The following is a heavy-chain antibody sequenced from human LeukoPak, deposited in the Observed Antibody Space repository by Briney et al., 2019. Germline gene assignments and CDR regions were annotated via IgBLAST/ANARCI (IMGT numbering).Heavy chain of an antibody. V-gene: IGHV1-2*02. D-gene: IGHD3-16*01. CDR2: INPNSGDT. J-gene: IGHJ6*02. CDR1: GYSFTGYF. Sequence: VASVKVSCKASGYSFTGYFMQWVRQAPGQGLEWMGWINPNSGDTSYAQKFQGRVTMTRDTSISTAYMELSRLRSDDAAVYYCARRFYYAMDVWGQGTTVTVSS. CDR3: ARRFYYAMDV.